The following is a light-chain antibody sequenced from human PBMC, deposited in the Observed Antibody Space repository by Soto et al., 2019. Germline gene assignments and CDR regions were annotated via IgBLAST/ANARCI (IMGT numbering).Light chain of an antibody. Sequence: IQLTQSPSSLSASVGDRVSITCRASQDIKTYLAWYQQKQGKAPKPLISGTFTLQSGVPSRFNGSGSGTDFTLTISRLQPEDFATYYCQHLNNYPPFTFGPGTKVDLE. J-gene: IGKJ3*01. V-gene: IGKV1-9*01. CDR1: QDIKTY. CDR3: QHLNNYPPFT. CDR2: GTF.